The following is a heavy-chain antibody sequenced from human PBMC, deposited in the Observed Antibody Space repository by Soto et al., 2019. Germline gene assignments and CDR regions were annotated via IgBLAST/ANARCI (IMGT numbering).Heavy chain of an antibody. CDR2: IIPILDIP. V-gene: IGHV1-69*02. J-gene: IGHJ6*02. CDR3: ASPFTGVLVLGTSPPGGDNYGWDV. D-gene: IGHD2-8*02. CDR1: GGTFSRYT. Sequence: QVQLVQSGAEVKKPGSSVKVSCKASGGTFSRYTFTWVRQAPGQGLEWLGMIIPILDIPNYAQNFQGRVTITADNSTSTAYIELSSLTSADTAVYYCASPFTGVLVLGTSPPGGDNYGWDVWGQGTTVTVSS.